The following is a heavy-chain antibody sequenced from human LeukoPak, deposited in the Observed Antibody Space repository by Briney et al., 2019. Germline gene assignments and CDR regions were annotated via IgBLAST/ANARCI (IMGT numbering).Heavy chain of an antibody. Sequence: NPGGSLRLSCAASGFTFGSYSMNWVRQAPGKGLEWVSSISSSSSYIYYADSVKGRFTISRDNAKNSLYPQMNSLRAEDTAVYYCARDPGPIYYYYMDVWGKGTTVTVSS. J-gene: IGHJ6*03. CDR3: ARDPGPIYYYYMDV. CDR1: GFTFGSYS. CDR2: ISSSSSYI. V-gene: IGHV3-21*01.